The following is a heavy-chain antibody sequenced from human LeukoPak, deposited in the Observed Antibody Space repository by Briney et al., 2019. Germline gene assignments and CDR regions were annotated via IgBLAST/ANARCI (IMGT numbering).Heavy chain of an antibody. CDR2: ISGSGGST. CDR1: GFTFSSYA. D-gene: IGHD6-6*01. V-gene: IGHV3-23*01. J-gene: IGHJ4*02. CDR3: VKGRTARPIGY. Sequence: GGSLRLSCAASGFTFSSYAMSWVRQAPGKGLEWVSAISGSGGSTYYADSVKGRFTISRDNSKNTLYLQMNSLRAEDTAVYYCVKGRTARPIGYWGQGTLVTVSS.